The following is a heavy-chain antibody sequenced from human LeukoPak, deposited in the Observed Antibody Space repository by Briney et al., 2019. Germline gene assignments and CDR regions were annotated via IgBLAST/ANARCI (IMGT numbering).Heavy chain of an antibody. CDR1: GGSISSYY. CDR3: ASRRIAVADNYNWFDP. CDR2: IYYSGST. D-gene: IGHD6-19*01. Sequence: PSETLSLTCTVSGGSISSYYWSWIRQPPGKGLEWIGYIYYSGSTNYNPSLKSRVTISVDTSKNQFSLKLSSVTAADTAVYYCASRRIAVADNYNWFDPWGQGTLVTVSS. J-gene: IGHJ5*02. V-gene: IGHV4-59*08.